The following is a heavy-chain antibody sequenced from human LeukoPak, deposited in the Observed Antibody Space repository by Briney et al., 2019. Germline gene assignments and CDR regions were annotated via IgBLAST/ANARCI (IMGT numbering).Heavy chain of an antibody. Sequence: AGSLSLSCAASGFTFSSYWMHWVRQAPGKGLVWVSRISTDGSSTDYAASVKGRFTTSRENAKNTLYLQMNSLRAEDTAVYYCARTRTLPIAGGFDTWGQGSLVTVSS. CDR2: ISTDGSST. V-gene: IGHV3-74*01. CDR3: ARTRTLPIAGGFDT. J-gene: IGHJ5*02. CDR1: GFTFSSYW. D-gene: IGHD3-16*01.